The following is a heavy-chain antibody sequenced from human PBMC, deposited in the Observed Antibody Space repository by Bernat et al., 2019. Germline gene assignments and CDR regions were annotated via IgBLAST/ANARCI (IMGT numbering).Heavy chain of an antibody. J-gene: IGHJ5*02. CDR1: GYTFTSYG. V-gene: IGHV1-18*01. CDR3: ARVGNVYYGSGYAGWFDP. CDR2: ISAYDGNT. Sequence: QVQLVQSGAEVKKPGASVKVSCKASGYTFTSYGISWVRQAPGQGLEWMGWISAYDGNTNYAQKLQGRVTMTTDTSTSTAYMELRSLRSDDTAVYYCARVGNVYYGSGYAGWFDPWGQGTLVTVSS. D-gene: IGHD3-10*01.